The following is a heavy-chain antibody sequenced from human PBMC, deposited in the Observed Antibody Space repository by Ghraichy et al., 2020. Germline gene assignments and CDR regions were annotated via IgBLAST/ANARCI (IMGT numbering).Heavy chain of an antibody. CDR3: ARRKTRYSYDNRSDAFDI. J-gene: IGHJ3*02. CDR2: IYTSGST. Sequence: SETLSLTCTVSGGSISSYYWSWIRQPAWTGLEWIWRIYTSGSTNSNPSLTSRVTMSVDTSTNQFSLKLSSVTAADTAGYYCARRKTRYSYDNRSDAFDIWGQGTMVTVAS. D-gene: IGHD5-18*01. CDR1: GGSISSYY. V-gene: IGHV4-4*07.